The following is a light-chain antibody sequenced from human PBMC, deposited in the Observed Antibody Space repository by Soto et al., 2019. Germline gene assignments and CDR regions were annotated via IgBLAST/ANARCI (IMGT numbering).Light chain of an antibody. CDR3: ETWDINTHVV. V-gene: IGLV4-60*02. CDR1: SGHSSYI. Sequence: QLVLIQSSSASASLGSSVKLTCTLSSGHSSYIIAWHQQQPGKAPRYLMKLEGSGSYNKGSGVPDRFSGSSSGADRYLTISNLQFEDEADYYCETWDINTHVVFGGGTKLTVL. CDR2: LEGSGSY. J-gene: IGLJ2*01.